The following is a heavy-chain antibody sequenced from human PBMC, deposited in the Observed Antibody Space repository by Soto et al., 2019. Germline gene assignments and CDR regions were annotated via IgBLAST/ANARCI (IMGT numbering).Heavy chain of an antibody. D-gene: IGHD3-22*01. CDR3: ARDYDSSGYPRYYFDY. CDR2: INPNSGGT. Sequence: ASVKVSCKASGYTFTVYYMHWVRQAPGQGLEWMGWINPNSGGTNYAQKFQGWVTMTRDTSISTAYMELSRLRSDDTAVYYCARDYDSSGYPRYYFDYWGQGTLVTVSS. J-gene: IGHJ4*02. CDR1: GYTFTVYY. V-gene: IGHV1-2*04.